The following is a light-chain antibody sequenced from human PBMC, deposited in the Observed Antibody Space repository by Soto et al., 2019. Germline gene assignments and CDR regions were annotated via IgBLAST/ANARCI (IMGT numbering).Light chain of an antibody. V-gene: IGKV3-20*01. J-gene: IGKJ1*01. CDR2: DTA. CDR1: LRVSSSH. CDR3: QQYGASPGT. Sequence: ALTQSPGTLSLSPGERATLSCRASLRVSSSHMAWYQQKRGPAPGLLIYDTATRATGIPDNFSGSGSGTDFTLTISRLEPEDFAVYHFQQYGASPGTFGQGTRV.